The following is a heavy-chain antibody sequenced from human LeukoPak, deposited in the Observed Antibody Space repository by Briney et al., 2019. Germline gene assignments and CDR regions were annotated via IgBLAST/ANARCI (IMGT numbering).Heavy chain of an antibody. V-gene: IGHV4-59*11. CDR3: ARVLPPGYSDY. CDR1: GGSISGHY. CDR2: IYYSGNT. D-gene: IGHD2-2*01. Sequence: SETLSLTCIVSGGSISGHYWSWIGRPPGKGLEWIGYIYYSGNTNYNPSLKSRLTISIDTSKNQFSLHLSSVTAADTAVYYCARVLPPGYSDYWGQGTLVTISS. J-gene: IGHJ4*02.